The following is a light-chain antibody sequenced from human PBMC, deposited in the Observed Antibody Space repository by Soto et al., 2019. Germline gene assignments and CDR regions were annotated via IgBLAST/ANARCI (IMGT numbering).Light chain of an antibody. CDR3: QQSYSTSPLT. Sequence: EIVLTQSPGTLSLSPGERATLSCRASQSVSSSYLAWYQQKPGQAPRLLIYGASSRATGIPDRFSGSGSGTDFTLTISRLEPEDFATYYCQQSYSTSPLTFGGGTKVEIK. V-gene: IGKV3-20*01. CDR2: GAS. CDR1: QSVSSSY. J-gene: IGKJ4*01.